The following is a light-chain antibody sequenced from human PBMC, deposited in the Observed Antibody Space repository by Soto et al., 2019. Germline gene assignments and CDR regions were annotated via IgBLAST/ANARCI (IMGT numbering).Light chain of an antibody. V-gene: IGKV3-20*01. CDR1: QSISSSY. CDR3: QQYGSSLWT. J-gene: IGKJ1*01. CDR2: VAS. Sequence: EIVLTQSPGTLSLSPGERATLSCRASQSISSSYLAWYQQKPGQAPRLLIYVASSRATGIPDRFSGSGSATDFTLTISRLEPEDFAVYFCQQYGSSLWTFGQGNKVEIK.